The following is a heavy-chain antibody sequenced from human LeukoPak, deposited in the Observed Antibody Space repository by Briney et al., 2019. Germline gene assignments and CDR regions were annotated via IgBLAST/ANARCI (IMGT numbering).Heavy chain of an antibody. CDR1: GFTLSDYY. CDR3: ARDRASRYGMDV. CDR2: ISSGGSTI. D-gene: IGHD3-10*01. J-gene: IGHJ6*02. V-gene: IGHV3-11*01. Sequence: PGGSLRLSCAASGFTLSDYYMNWIRQAPGKGLEWLSYISSGGSTIDYADFVKGRFTISRDNAKNSLYLQMNSLRAEDTAVYYCARDRASRYGMDVWGQGTTVTVSS.